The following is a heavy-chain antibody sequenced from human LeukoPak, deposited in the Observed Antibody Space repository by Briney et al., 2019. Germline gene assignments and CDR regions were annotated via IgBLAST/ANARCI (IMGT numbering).Heavy chain of an antibody. V-gene: IGHV3-23*01. D-gene: IGHD2-2*01. CDR1: GLTFSSYA. CDR2: ISGSGDST. Sequence: GGSLRLSCAASGLTFSSYAMTWVRQAPGKGLEWVSVISGSGDSTYYADSVKGRFTISRDNSKNTLYLQMNSLRAEDTAVYYCAKGVYCSTTSCPDYYYSYCMDVWGKGTTVTVSS. CDR3: AKGVYCSTTSCPDYYYSYCMDV. J-gene: IGHJ6*03.